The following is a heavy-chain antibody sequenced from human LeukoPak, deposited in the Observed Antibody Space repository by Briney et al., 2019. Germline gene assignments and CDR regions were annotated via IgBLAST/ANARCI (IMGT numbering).Heavy chain of an antibody. CDR3: AREGGGSGFFDY. Sequence: SVKVSCKASGGTYSSYAISWVRQGPGQGLEWMGGIIPIFGTANYAQKFQGRVTITADESTSTAYMELSSLRSEDTAVYYCAREGGGSGFFDYWGQGTLVTVSS. CDR2: IIPIFGTA. V-gene: IGHV1-69*13. J-gene: IGHJ4*02. D-gene: IGHD3-10*01. CDR1: GGTYSSYA.